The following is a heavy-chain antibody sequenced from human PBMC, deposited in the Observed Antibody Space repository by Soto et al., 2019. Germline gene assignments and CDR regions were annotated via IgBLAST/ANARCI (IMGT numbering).Heavy chain of an antibody. J-gene: IGHJ4*02. D-gene: IGHD5-18*01. CDR1: GFTFSSYS. Sequence: PGGSLRLSCAASGFTFSSYSMNWVRQAPGKGLEWVSYISSSSSTIYYADSVKGRFTISRDNAKNSLYLQMNSLRDEDTAVYYCASNSGYSYGPIDYWRQETLGTVSS. CDR3: ASNSGYSYGPIDY. V-gene: IGHV3-48*02. CDR2: ISSSSSTI.